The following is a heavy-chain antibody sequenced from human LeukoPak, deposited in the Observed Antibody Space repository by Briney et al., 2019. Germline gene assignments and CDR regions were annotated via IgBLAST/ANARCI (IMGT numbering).Heavy chain of an antibody. CDR3: ARGQGVTMVRGLKTNWFDP. CDR1: GFTISSYA. J-gene: IGHJ5*02. CDR2: ISYDGSNK. Sequence: QSGRSLRLSCAASGFTISSYAMHWVRQAPGKGLEWVAVISYDGSNKYYADSVKGRFTISRDNSKNTLYLQMNSLRAEDTAVYYCARGQGVTMVRGLKTNWFDPWGQGTLVTVSS. V-gene: IGHV3-30*04. D-gene: IGHD3-10*01.